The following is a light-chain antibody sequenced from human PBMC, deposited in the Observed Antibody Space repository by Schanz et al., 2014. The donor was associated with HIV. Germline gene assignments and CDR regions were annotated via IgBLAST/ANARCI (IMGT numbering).Light chain of an antibody. CDR2: AAS. J-gene: IGKJ2*01. CDR3: QQYNSHSYT. V-gene: IGKV1-39*01. Sequence: DIQMTQSPSSLSASVGDRVTITCRASQSISSYLNWYQQKPGKAPKLLVYAASALESGVPSRFSGSGSGTEFTLTISSLQPDDFATYYCQQYNSHSYTFGQGTKLEIK. CDR1: QSISSY.